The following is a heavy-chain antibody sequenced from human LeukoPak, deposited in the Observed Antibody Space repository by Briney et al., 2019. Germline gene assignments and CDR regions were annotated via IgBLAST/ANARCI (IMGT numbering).Heavy chain of an antibody. Sequence: GGSLRFSCAASGFTFNIFWMHWVRQAPGKGLVWVSRINRDGTTTNYADAVKGRFTISRDNTRNTVYLQMSGLRAEDTAVYYCSRGPFDFLGQGALVTVSS. V-gene: IGHV3-74*01. J-gene: IGHJ4*02. CDR3: SRGPFDF. CDR2: INRDGTTT. CDR1: GFTFNIFW. D-gene: IGHD1-26*01.